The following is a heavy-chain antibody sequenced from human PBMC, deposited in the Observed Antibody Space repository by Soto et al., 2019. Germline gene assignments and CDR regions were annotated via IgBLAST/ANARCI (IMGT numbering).Heavy chain of an antibody. V-gene: IGHV3-21*01. J-gene: IGHJ4*02. CDR2: ISSSSSYI. CDR3: ARDVYYYDSSGYPDY. Sequence: GGSLRLSCAASGFTFSSYSMNWVRQAPGKGLEWVSSISSSSSYIYYADPVKGRFTLPRDNAKNSLYLQMNSLRAEDTAVYYCARDVYYYDSSGYPDYWGQGTLVTVSS. CDR1: GFTFSSYS. D-gene: IGHD3-22*01.